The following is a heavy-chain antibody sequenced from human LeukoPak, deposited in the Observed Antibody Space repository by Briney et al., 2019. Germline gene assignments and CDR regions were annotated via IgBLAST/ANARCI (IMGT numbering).Heavy chain of an antibody. CDR2: IRSKLYGGTA. CDR1: GFTFGEYA. CDR3: SREGYDFSTGRMPYGFDI. J-gene: IGHJ3*02. D-gene: IGHD3-3*01. V-gene: IGHV3-49*03. Sequence: GGSLRLSCAASGFTFGEYAMSWFRQAPGKGLEWLGFIRSKLYGGTAENAASVRGRFIISRDDSKSIAYLQMNSLETEDTALYYCSREGYDFSTGRMPYGFDIWGQGTMVTVSS.